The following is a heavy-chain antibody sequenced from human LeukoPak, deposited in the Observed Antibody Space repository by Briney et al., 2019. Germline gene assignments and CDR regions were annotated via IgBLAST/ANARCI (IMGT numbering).Heavy chain of an antibody. V-gene: IGHV3-66*01. D-gene: IGHD4-11*01. CDR1: GFTVSSYY. CDR2: MYSGGST. J-gene: IGHJ6*04. Sequence: GGSVRLSCAASGFTVSSYYMTWVRQAPGKGLEWVSVMYSGGSTYYADSVKGRVAISRDNSQNTVFLQMNSVRVEDTAVYYCARSYSNHLFGMDVWGNGTTVTVSS. CDR3: ARSYSNHLFGMDV.